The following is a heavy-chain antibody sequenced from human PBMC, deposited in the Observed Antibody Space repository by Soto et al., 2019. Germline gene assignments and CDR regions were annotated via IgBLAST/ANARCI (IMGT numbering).Heavy chain of an antibody. CDR1: GFSLSTSGVG. CDR2: IYWSDDK. J-gene: IGHJ5*02. D-gene: IGHD1-26*01. CDR3: AHRELGTRFDP. V-gene: IGHV2-5*01. Sequence: QITLKESGPTLVNPTQTLTLTCTFSGFSLSTSGVGVGWIRQPPGKALEWLALIYWSDDKRYSPSLKSRLTITKDTSKNQVVLTMTNVDPVDTATYYCAHRELGTRFDPWGQGTLVTVSS.